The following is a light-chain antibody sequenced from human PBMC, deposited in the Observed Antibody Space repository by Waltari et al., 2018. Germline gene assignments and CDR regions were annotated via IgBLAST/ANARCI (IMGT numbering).Light chain of an antibody. V-gene: IGLV2-14*03. CDR1: SRDLSDYNY. Sequence: QSPLTQPASVSGSPGQSTTLSCPATSRDLSDYNYVPWYQQHPGKAPKLLIFDVTKRPSGVSNRFSGSKSDNAASLTISGLQAEDEADYYCSSYTTSDTLIFGGGTKLTVL. CDR3: SSYTTSDTLI. J-gene: IGLJ2*01. CDR2: DVT.